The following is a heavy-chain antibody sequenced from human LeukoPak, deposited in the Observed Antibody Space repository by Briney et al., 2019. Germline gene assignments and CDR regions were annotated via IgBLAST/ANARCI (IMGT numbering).Heavy chain of an antibody. D-gene: IGHD3-10*01. J-gene: IGHJ3*02. Sequence: PSETLSLTCTVSGVSISPYHWDWIRQPPGKGLEWIGYIDDSGNTNYNPSLKSRVTISVDTSKNQFSLKLSSVTAADTAVYYCARENLSGGSGRRDAFDIWGQGTMVTVSS. CDR2: IDDSGNT. CDR3: ARENLSGGSGRRDAFDI. V-gene: IGHV4-59*01. CDR1: GVSISPYH.